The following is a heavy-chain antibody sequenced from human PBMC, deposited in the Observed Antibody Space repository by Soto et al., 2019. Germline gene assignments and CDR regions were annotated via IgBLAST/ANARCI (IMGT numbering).Heavy chain of an antibody. CDR3: ASAIKPFDLYSSSWYFDY. CDR1: GGSISSYY. J-gene: IGHJ4*02. CDR2: IYYSGST. D-gene: IGHD6-13*01. V-gene: IGHV4-59*08. Sequence: SETLSLTCTVSGGSISSYYWSWIRQPPGKGLEWIGYIYYSGSTNYNPSLKSRVTISVDTSKTQFSLKLSSVTAADTAVYYCASAIKPFDLYSSSWYFDYWGQGTLVTVSS.